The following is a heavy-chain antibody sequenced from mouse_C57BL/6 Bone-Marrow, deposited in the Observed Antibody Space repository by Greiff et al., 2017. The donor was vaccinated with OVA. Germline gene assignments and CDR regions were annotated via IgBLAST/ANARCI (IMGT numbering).Heavy chain of an antibody. CDR1: GYTFTSYD. Sequence: VQLQESGPELVKPGASVKLSCKASGYTFTSYDINWVKQRPGQGLEWIGWIYPRDGSTKYNEKFKGKATLTVDTSSSTAYMELHSLTSEDSSVYFCARRRYFDVWGTGTTVTVSS. CDR3: ARRRYFDV. J-gene: IGHJ1*03. V-gene: IGHV1-85*01. CDR2: IYPRDGST.